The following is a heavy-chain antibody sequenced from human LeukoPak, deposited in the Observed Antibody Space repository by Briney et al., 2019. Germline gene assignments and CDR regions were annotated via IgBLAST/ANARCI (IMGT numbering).Heavy chain of an antibody. CDR1: GFTFSSYA. J-gene: IGHJ3*02. V-gene: IGHV3-30-3*02. D-gene: IGHD3-3*01. Sequence: PGRSLRLSCAASGFTFSSYAMHWVRQAPGKGLEWVAVISYDGSNKYYADSVKGRFTISRDNSKNTLYLQMNSLRAEDTAVYYCAKPIWSGPASDAFDIWGQGTMVTVSS. CDR2: ISYDGSNK. CDR3: AKPIWSGPASDAFDI.